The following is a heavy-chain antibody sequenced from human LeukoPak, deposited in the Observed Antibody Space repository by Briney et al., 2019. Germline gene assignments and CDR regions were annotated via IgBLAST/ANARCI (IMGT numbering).Heavy chain of an antibody. D-gene: IGHD2-15*01. CDR1: GFTFSSYA. CDR3: AKDTRVASLFDY. CDR2: ISGSGGST. Sequence: PGGSLRLSCAASGFTFSSYAMSGVRQAPGRGLERVSAISGSGGSTYYADSVKGRFTISRDNSKNTLYLQMNSLRAEDTAVYYCAKDTRVASLFDYWGQGTLVTVSS. V-gene: IGHV3-23*01. J-gene: IGHJ4*02.